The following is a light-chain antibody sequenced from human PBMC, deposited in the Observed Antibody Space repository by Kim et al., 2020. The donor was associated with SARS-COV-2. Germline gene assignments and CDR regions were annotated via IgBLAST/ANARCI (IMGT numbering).Light chain of an antibody. J-gene: IGLJ2*01. V-gene: IGLV3-1*01. CDR1: KLGDKY. CDR2: QDS. Sequence: VSPGQTASITCSGDKLGDKYACWYQQKPGQSPVLVIYQDSKRPSGIPERFSGSNSGNTATLTISGTQAMDEADYYCQAWDSRTRVFGGGTQLTVL. CDR3: QAWDSRTRV.